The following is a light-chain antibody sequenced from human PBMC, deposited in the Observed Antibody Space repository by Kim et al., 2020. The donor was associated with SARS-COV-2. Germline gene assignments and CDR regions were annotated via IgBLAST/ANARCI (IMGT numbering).Light chain of an antibody. CDR1: QSVSSSY. Sequence: SPGEKATLSCRASQSVSSSYLAWYQQKPGQAPRLLIYGASSWATGIPDRFSGSGSGTDFTLTISRVEPEDFAVYYCQQYGSSPQTFGQETKVEIK. CDR2: GAS. CDR3: QQYGSSPQT. V-gene: IGKV3-20*01. J-gene: IGKJ1*01.